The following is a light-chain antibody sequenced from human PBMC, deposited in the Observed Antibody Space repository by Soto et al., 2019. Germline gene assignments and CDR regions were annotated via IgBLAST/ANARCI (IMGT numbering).Light chain of an antibody. CDR2: GAS. J-gene: IGKJ3*01. CDR1: QSVSSDY. Sequence: ESGLPQFANSRSLSPGERAALSCRANQSVSSDYLVWYQQKPGQAPRLLIYGASSRATGIPDRFSGSGSGTDFTLTISRLEPEDFAVYYCQHYSNTPPSVTFGPGTKVDI. CDR3: QHYSNTPPSVT. V-gene: IGKV3-20*01.